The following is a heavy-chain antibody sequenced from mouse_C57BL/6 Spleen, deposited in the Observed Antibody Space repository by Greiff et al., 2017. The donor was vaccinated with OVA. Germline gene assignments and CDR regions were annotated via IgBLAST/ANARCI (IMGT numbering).Heavy chain of an antibody. CDR1: GYTFPSYG. J-gene: IGHJ4*01. CDR2: IYPRSGIT. V-gene: IGHV1-81*01. Sequence: QVQLKQSGAELARPGASVKLSCKASGYTFPSYGISWVKQRTGQGLEWIGEIYPRSGITYYNEKFKGKATLTADKSSSTAYMELRSLTSEDSAVYFCARGENYYAMDYWGQGTSVTVSS. CDR3: ARGENYYAMDY.